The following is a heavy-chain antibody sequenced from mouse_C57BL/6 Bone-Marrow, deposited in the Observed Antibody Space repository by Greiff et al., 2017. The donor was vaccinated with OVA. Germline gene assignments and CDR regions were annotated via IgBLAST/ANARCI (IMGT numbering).Heavy chain of an antibody. CDR2: INPYNGGT. CDR3: ARLVYYDCYWYFDV. Sequence: DVQLQESGPVLVKPGASVKMSCKASGYTFTDYYMNWVKQSHGKSLEWIGVINPYNGGTSYNQKFKGKATLTVDKSSSTAYMELNSLTSEDSAVYYCARLVYYDCYWYFDVWGTGTTVTVSS. J-gene: IGHJ1*03. V-gene: IGHV1-19*01. CDR1: GYTFTDYY. D-gene: IGHD2-4*01.